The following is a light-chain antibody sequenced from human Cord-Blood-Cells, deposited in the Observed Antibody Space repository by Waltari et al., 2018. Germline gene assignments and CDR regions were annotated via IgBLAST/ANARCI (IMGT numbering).Light chain of an antibody. J-gene: IGKJ1*01. V-gene: IGKV1-5*01. CDR3: QQYNSYSWT. Sequence: DIQMTQSPSTLSASVGDRVTITCRASQRISSWLAWYQQKPGKAPKLLIYDASSLESGVPSRFSGSGSGTEFTRTISSLQPDEFATYYCQQYNSYSWTFGQGTKVEIK. CDR1: QRISSW. CDR2: DAS.